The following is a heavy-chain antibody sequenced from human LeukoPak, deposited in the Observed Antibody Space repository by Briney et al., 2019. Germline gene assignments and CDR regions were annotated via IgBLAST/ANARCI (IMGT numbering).Heavy chain of an antibody. V-gene: IGHV1-18*01. CDR3: ARTGYCKRASCYPYYYYYYMDV. CDR2: ISGHNDDT. J-gene: IGHJ6*03. Sequence: ASVKVSCKPSGYTFTSYAISWVRQAPGQGLEWMGWISGHNDDTNYAQRLQGRVTMTTDTSTSTAYMELRSLRSDDTAVYYYARTGYCKRASCYPYYYYYYMDVWAKETTVTVSS. CDR1: GYTFTSYA. D-gene: IGHD2-15*01.